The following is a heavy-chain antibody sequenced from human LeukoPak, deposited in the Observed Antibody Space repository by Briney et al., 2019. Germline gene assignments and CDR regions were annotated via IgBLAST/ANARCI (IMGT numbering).Heavy chain of an antibody. J-gene: IGHJ4*02. CDR1: GFTFSSYA. D-gene: IGHD3-22*01. Sequence: PGRSLRLSCAASGFTFSSYAMHWVRQAPGKGLEWVAVISYDGSNKYYADSVKGRFTISRDNSKNTLYPQMNSLRAEDTAVYYCARDFYYYDSSGPLDYWGQGTLVTVSS. V-gene: IGHV3-30*04. CDR3: ARDFYYYDSSGPLDY. CDR2: ISYDGSNK.